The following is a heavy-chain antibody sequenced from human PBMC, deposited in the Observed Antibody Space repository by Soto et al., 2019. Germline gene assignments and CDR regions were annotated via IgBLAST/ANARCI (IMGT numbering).Heavy chain of an antibody. CDR1: GFTFSDYY. CDR2: ISSSGRTT. CDR3: AKGSSPCCGNSNCPFYLDN. J-gene: IGHJ4*02. Sequence: GGSLRLSCAASGFTFSDYYMSWIRQAPGKGLEWVSYISSSGRTTYYADSVKGRFTISRDNSKDTLFLQMTTLMAEDTAVYYCAKGSSPCCGNSNCPFYLDNWGQGTVVTVCS. D-gene: IGHD1-1*01. V-gene: IGHV3-11*01.